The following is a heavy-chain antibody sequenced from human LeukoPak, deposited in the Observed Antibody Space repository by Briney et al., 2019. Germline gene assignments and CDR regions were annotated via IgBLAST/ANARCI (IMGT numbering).Heavy chain of an antibody. V-gene: IGHV3-7*03. CDR1: GPTFSSYW. D-gene: IGHD2-2*01. J-gene: IGHJ6*04. CDR2: IKQDGSEK. Sequence: GGSLRLPCAASGPTFSSYWMSWVRQAPGKGLEWVANIKQDGSEKYYVDSVKGRFTISRDNAKNSLYLQMNSLRAEDTAVYYCARKKPLGYCSSTSCYSDYYYGMDVWGKGTTVTVSS. CDR3: ARKKPLGYCSSTSCYSDYYYGMDV.